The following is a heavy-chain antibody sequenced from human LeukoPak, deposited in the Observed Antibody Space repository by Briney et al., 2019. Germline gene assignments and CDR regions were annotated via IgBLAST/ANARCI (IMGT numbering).Heavy chain of an antibody. D-gene: IGHD3-16*01. CDR2: IKPKSDDT. V-gene: IGHV1-2*02. Sequence: ASVKVSCEASGYSFNVYYIHWVRQAPEQGLEWMGWIKPKSDDTNYGQNFQGRVTMTRDTSISTAYMELSGLRSDDTAVYYCARVDEGGHFSYYGMDAWGQGTTVTVSS. CDR3: ARVDEGGHFSYYGMDA. J-gene: IGHJ6*02. CDR1: GYSFNVYY.